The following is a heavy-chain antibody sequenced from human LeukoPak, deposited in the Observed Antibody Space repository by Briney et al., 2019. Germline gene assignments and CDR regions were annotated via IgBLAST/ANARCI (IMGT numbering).Heavy chain of an antibody. CDR3: GYCSSTSCLYFGY. J-gene: IGHJ4*02. D-gene: IGHD2-2*01. Sequence: GESLKISCKGSGYSFTSYWIGWVRQMPGKGLEWMGIIYPGDSDTRYSPSFQGQVTISADKSISTAYLQWSSLKASDTAMYYCGYCSSTSCLYFGYWGQGTLVTVSS. CDR1: GYSFTSYW. CDR2: IYPGDSDT. V-gene: IGHV5-51*01.